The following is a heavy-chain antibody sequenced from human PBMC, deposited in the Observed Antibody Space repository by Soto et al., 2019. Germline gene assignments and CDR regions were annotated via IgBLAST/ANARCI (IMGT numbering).Heavy chain of an antibody. J-gene: IGHJ5*02. CDR1: GGSISSSSYY. D-gene: IGHD4-17*01. CDR3: AGKSDTVTTKWNWFDP. Sequence: QLQLQESGPGLVKPSETLSLTCTVSGGSISSSSYYWGWIRQPPGKGLEWIGSIYYSGSTYYNPSHKSPVTIAVDTYKQQFALKPSSVSDADTDVYDCAGKSDTVTTKWNWFDPWGQGTLVTVSS. V-gene: IGHV4-39*01. CDR2: IYYSGST.